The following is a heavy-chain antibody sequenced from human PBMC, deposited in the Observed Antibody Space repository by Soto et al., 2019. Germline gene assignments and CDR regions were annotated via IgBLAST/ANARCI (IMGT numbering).Heavy chain of an antibody. CDR1: GGSISSGGYY. CDR2: IYYSGST. J-gene: IGHJ6*02. CDR3: ARVGSSGWYGLDYYGMDV. D-gene: IGHD6-19*01. Sequence: QVQLQESGPGLVKPSQTLSLTCTVSGGSISSGGYYWSWIRQHPGTGLEWIGYIYYSGSTNYNPSLKSRVTISGDTSKNQFSLKLSSVTAAHTAVYYCARVGSSGWYGLDYYGMDVWGQGTTVTVSS. V-gene: IGHV4-31*03.